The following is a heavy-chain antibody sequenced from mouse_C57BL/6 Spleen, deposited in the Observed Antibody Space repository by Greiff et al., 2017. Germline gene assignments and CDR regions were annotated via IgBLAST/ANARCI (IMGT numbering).Heavy chain of an antibody. CDR1: GFNIKDYY. J-gene: IGHJ1*03. CDR3: APLFYGSSSYWYFDV. Sequence: VQLQQSGAELVKPGASVKLSCTASGFNIKDYYMHWVKQRTEQGLEWIGRIDPEDGETKYAPKFQGKATITADTTSTTAYLQLSSLTSEDTAVYYCAPLFYGSSSYWYFDVWGTGTTVTVSS. D-gene: IGHD1-1*01. CDR2: IDPEDGET. V-gene: IGHV14-2*01.